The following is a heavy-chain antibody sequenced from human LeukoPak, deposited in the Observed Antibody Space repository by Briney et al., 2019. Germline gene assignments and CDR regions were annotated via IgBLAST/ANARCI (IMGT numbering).Heavy chain of an antibody. Sequence: ASVKVSCKASGYTFTGYYMHWGRQAPGQRVEWMGRINPNSGGTNYAQKFQGRVTMTRDTSISTAYMELSRLRSDDTAVYYCARGTYYYDSSGYFDYWGQGTLVTVSS. D-gene: IGHD3-22*01. V-gene: IGHV1-2*06. CDR1: GYTFTGYY. J-gene: IGHJ4*02. CDR2: INPNSGGT. CDR3: ARGTYYYDSSGYFDY.